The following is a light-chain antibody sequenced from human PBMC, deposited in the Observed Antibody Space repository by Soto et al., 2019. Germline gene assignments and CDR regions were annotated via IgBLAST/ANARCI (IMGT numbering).Light chain of an antibody. V-gene: IGKV3-20*01. J-gene: IGKJ2*01. Sequence: ETVLTQSPGTVSLSPGERATLSCMTSQSVRSNYLAWYQQKPGQAPRLLIYGVFNRATGIPDRFSGSGSGTDFTLTISGLEPEDSAVYYCQHYDGSPRTFGQGTKVEI. CDR2: GVF. CDR1: QSVRSNY. CDR3: QHYDGSPRT.